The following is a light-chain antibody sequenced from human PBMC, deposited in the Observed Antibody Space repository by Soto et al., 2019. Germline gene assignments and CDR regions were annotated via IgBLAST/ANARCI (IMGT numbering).Light chain of an antibody. CDR3: EQYNNWPPWT. CDR2: GAS. CDR1: QSVSSN. Sequence: EVVMTQSPATLSVSPGERTTLSCRASQSVSSNLAWYQQKPGQAPRLLIYGASTRATGITARFSGSGSGTEFTLTISGLQSEDVAVYDCEQYNNWPPWTFGQGTKVEIK. J-gene: IGKJ1*01. V-gene: IGKV3-15*01.